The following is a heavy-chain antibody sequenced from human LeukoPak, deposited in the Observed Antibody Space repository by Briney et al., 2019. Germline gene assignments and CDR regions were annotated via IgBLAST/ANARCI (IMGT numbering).Heavy chain of an antibody. CDR2: ISYDGSNK. V-gene: IGHV3-30*18. CDR1: GFTFSSYG. Sequence: GGSLRLSCAASGFTFSSYGVHWVRQAPGKGLEWVAVISYDGSNKYYADSVKGRFTISRDNSKNTLYLQMNSLRAEDTAVYYCAKGCRHYDSSGYYLGDYYGMDVWGQGTTVTVSS. J-gene: IGHJ6*02. CDR3: AKGCRHYDSSGYYLGDYYGMDV. D-gene: IGHD3-22*01.